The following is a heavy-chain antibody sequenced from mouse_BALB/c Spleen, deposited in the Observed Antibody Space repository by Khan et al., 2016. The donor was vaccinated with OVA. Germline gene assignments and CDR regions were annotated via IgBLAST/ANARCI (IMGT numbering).Heavy chain of an antibody. D-gene: IGHD1-1*01. Sequence: QVQLQQSGAELVRPGASVTLSCKASGYTFTDYEMHWVKQTPVHGLEWIGAIDPETGGTAYNQKFKGKATLTADKSSSTAYMELRSLTSEDTAVYYCTRSYYGSSGFDYGGQGTTLTVSS. CDR1: GYTFTDYE. J-gene: IGHJ2*01. CDR3: TRSYYGSSGFDY. V-gene: IGHV1-15*01. CDR2: IDPETGGT.